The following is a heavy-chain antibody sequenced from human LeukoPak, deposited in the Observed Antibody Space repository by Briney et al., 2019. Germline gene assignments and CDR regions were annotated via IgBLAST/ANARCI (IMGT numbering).Heavy chain of an antibody. J-gene: IGHJ3*01. Sequence: GGSLRLSCAASGFTFSTYGMHWVRQAPGKGLEWVAVIWHDGSIKYYADSVKGRFTISRDNSKNTLYLQMNSLRAEDTAVYYCARAVGPFDFWGPGTIVIVSS. CDR2: IWHDGSIK. CDR1: GFTFSTYG. CDR3: ARAVGPFDF. V-gene: IGHV3-33*01.